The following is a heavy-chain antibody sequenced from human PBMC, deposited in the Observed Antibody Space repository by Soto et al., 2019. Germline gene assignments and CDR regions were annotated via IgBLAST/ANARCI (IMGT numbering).Heavy chain of an antibody. V-gene: IGHV3-9*01. CDR1: GFIFDDYA. CDR3: GKDCRFGCLYYGIDV. J-gene: IGHJ6*02. Sequence: EVQLVESGGGLEQPGRALRLSCAASGFIFDDYAMHWVRQAPGRGLEWLSVINWNGGDIGYADSVKGRFTISRDNAKRPGYLQITRLWTEDTSVYYCGKDCRFGCLYYGIDVWGRGTKVIGSS. CDR2: INWNGGDI. D-gene: IGHD3-10*01.